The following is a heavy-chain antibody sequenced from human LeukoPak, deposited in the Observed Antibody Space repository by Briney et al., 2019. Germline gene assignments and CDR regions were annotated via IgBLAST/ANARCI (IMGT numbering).Heavy chain of an antibody. CDR1: GGSISSSNW. Sequence: PSETPSLTCAVSGGSISSSNWWSWVRQPPGKGLEWIGEIYHSGSTNYNPSLKSRVTISVDKSKNQFSLKLSSVTAADTAVYYCARVTGYVIEDYFDYWGQGTLVTVSS. CDR3: ARVTGYVIEDYFDY. D-gene: IGHD3-22*01. V-gene: IGHV4-4*02. CDR2: IYHSGST. J-gene: IGHJ4*02.